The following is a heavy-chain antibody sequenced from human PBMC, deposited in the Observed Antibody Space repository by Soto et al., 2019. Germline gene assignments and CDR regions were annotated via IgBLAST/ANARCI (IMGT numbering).Heavy chain of an antibody. Sequence: SETLSLTCTVPGGSISSYYWSWIRQPPGKGLEWIGYIYYSGSTNYNPSLKSRVTISVDTSKNQFSLKLSSVTAADTAVYYCARVGGTTVTTCFDYWGQGTLVTVSS. CDR2: IYYSGST. CDR1: GGSISSYY. D-gene: IGHD4-17*01. V-gene: IGHV4-59*01. CDR3: ARVGGTTVTTCFDY. J-gene: IGHJ4*02.